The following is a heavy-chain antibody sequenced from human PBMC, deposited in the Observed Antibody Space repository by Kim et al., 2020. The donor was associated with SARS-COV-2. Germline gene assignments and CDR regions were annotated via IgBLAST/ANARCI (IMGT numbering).Heavy chain of an antibody. CDR1: GFTFSSYG. V-gene: IGHV3-30*18. D-gene: IGHD3-3*01. J-gene: IGHJ4*01. Sequence: GGSLRLSCAASGFTFSSYGMHWVRQAPGKGLEWVAVISYDGSNKYYADSVKGRFTISRDNSKNTLYLQMNSLRAEDTAVYYCAKDLSYDFWSGFWDYWG. CDR2: ISYDGSNK. CDR3: AKDLSYDFWSGFWDY.